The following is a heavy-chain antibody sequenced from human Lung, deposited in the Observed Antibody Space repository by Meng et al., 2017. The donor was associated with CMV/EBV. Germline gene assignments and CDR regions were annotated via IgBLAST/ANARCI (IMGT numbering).Heavy chain of an antibody. Sequence: GGSLRLXCAASGFTFSGSAMHWVRQASGKGLEWVGRIRSKANIYATAYTASVRGRFTVFRDDSKNTAYLQMNSLKTEDTAVYYCTSLTMIDAFDIWGQGTMVTVSS. CDR3: TSLTMIDAFDI. V-gene: IGHV3-73*01. CDR2: IRSKANIYAT. D-gene: IGHD3-22*01. J-gene: IGHJ3*02. CDR1: GFTFSGSA.